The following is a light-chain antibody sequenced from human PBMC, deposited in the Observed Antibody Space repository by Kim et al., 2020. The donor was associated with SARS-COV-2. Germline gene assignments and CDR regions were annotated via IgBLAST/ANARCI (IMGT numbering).Light chain of an antibody. J-gene: IGLJ3*02. CDR1: SSNIRSNY. CDR2: RNN. Sequence: QSVLTQPPSASGTPGQRVTISCSGSSSNIRSNYVYWYQQLPGTAPKLLIYRNNQRPSGVPDRFSGSKSGTSASLAISGLRSEDEADYYCAAWDDSLSGSWVFGGGTQLTVL. CDR3: AAWDDSLSGSWV. V-gene: IGLV1-47*01.